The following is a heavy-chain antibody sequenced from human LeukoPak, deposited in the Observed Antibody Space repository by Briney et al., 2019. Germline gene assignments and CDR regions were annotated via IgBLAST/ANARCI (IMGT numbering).Heavy chain of an antibody. D-gene: IGHD3-3*01. J-gene: IGHJ4*02. CDR1: GYTFTSYG. CDR3: ASIRFLEWSFDY. V-gene: IGHV1-18*01. Sequence: ASVKVSCKASGYTFTSYGISWVRQAPGQGLEWMGWISAYNGNTNYAQKLQGRVTMTTDTSTSTAYMELRSLRSDDTAVYYCASIRFLEWSFDYWGQGTLVTVSS. CDR2: ISAYNGNT.